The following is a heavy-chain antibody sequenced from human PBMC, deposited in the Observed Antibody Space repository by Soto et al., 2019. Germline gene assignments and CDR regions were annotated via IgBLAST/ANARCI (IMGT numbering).Heavy chain of an antibody. J-gene: IGHJ4*02. V-gene: IGHV3-23*01. D-gene: IGHD3-22*01. CDR1: GFTFSNNG. CDR3: AKDYYGTSGCLGN. Sequence: EMQLLESGGGLVQPGGSLRLSCAASGFTFSNNGMNWVRQAPGKGLEWVSGISDGGDSTYYAASVKGLFTIARDNSNNKLYLQMSSLSAEDTAVYHCAKDYYGTSGCLGNWCQRTLVTVSS. CDR2: ISDGGDST.